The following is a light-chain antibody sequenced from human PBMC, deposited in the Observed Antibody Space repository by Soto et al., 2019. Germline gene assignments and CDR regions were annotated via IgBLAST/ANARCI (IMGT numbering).Light chain of an antibody. CDR2: EVS. CDR3: CXYAGSSTFVV. Sequence: QSALTQPASVSGSPGQSITISCTGTSSDVGSYNLVSWYQQHPGKAPKLMIYEVSKRPSGVSNRFSGSKSGNTASLTISGXXXXXXXDYXCCXYAGSSTFVVFGGGTKVTVL. V-gene: IGLV2-23*02. J-gene: IGLJ2*01. CDR1: SSDVGSYNL.